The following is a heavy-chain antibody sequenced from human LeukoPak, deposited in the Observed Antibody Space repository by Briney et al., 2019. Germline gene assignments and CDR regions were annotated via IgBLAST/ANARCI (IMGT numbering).Heavy chain of an antibody. V-gene: IGHV1-46*01. CDR3: ARDQEGFDY. J-gene: IGHJ4*02. CDR1: GYTFTNNY. CDR2: IYPRDGGT. Sequence: ASVKVSCKASGYTFTNNYLHWVRQAPGQGLEWMRMIYPRDGGTSYAQNFQGRVTVTRDTSTTTVHMELRGLRSEDTAVYYCARDQEGFDYWGQGTLVTVSS.